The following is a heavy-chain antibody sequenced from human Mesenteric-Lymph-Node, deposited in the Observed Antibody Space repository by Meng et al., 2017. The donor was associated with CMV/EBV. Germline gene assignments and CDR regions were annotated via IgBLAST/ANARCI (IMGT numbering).Heavy chain of an antibody. CDR1: GYTFSDYY. CDR3: ARRTGSWSPDWFAP. CDR2: INPTSGGI. V-gene: IGHV1-2*02. D-gene: IGHD6-13*01. Sequence: ASVKVSCKASGYTFSDYYMYWVRQAPGQGLEWMGWINPTSGGIKYVEKFEGRVTMTRDTSSNTAYMELANLTSDDTAVYYCARRTGSWSPDWFAPWGQGTPVTVSS. J-gene: IGHJ5*02.